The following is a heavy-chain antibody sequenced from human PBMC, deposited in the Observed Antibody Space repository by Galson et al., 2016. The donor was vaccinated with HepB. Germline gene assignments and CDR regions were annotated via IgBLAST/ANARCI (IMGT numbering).Heavy chain of an antibody. J-gene: IGHJ4*02. D-gene: IGHD3-3*01. CDR3: AREDIGRFLERGLDY. CDR2: INPNSGGT. Sequence: SVKVSCKASGYTFTGYYMHWVRQAPGQGLEWMGWINPNSGGTHYARKFQGRVTMTRDTSISTVYMELSRLRNDDTAVYYCAREDIGRFLERGLDYWGQGTLATVSS. V-gene: IGHV1-2*02. CDR1: GYTFTGYY.